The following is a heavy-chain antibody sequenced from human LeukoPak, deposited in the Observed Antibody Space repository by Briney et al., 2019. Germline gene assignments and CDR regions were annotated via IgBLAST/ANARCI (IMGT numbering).Heavy chain of an antibody. D-gene: IGHD4-17*01. Sequence: WGVLRNSPSAPEFTFCSFLVSLVRPGPRQGLGWVAVIWYDGSNKYYADSVKGRFTISRDNSKNTLYLQMNSLRAEDTAVYYCARALRDPGAFDYWDQGTLVTVSS. CDR2: IWYDGSNK. J-gene: IGHJ4*02. CDR3: ARALRDPGAFDY. V-gene: IGHV3-33*08. CDR1: EFTFCSFL.